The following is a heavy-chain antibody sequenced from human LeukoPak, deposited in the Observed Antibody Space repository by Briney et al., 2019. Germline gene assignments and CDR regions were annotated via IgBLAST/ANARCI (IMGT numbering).Heavy chain of an antibody. CDR2: ITPLFRTL. Sequence: GASVKVSCKASGGTFRTTTLNWVRQAPGQGLEWIGGITPLFRTLNYAQKFQGRVSITAVESMTTVYMEMSRLRLEDTAVYYCARGWLGETSVVTPYNFWGQGTLVFVSS. CDR1: GGTFRTTT. CDR3: ARGWLGETSVVTPYNF. D-gene: IGHD2-21*02. V-gene: IGHV1-69*13. J-gene: IGHJ4*02.